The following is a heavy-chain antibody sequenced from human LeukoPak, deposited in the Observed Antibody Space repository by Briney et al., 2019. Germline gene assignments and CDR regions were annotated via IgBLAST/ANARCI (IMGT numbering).Heavy chain of an antibody. V-gene: IGHV4-59*01. J-gene: IGHJ3*02. CDR1: GGSISSYY. CDR3: ARGPHYYGSGSKFDDAFDI. CDR2: IYYSGST. Sequence: SETLSLTCTVSGGSISSYYWSWIRQPPGKGLEWIGYIYYSGSTNYNPSLKSRVTISVDTSKNQFSLKLSSVTAADTAVYYCARGPHYYGSGSKFDDAFDIWGQGTMVTVSS. D-gene: IGHD3-10*01.